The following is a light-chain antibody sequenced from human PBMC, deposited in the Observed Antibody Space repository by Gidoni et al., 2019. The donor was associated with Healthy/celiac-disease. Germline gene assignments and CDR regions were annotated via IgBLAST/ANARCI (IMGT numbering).Light chain of an antibody. CDR2: DAS. J-gene: IGKJ2*04. V-gene: IGKV3-11*01. CDR1: QTVSSY. CDR3: QQRSNWPGS. Sequence: DIVLTQSPATLSLSPGERATLSCRASQTVSSYLAWDQQKPGQAPRLRIYDASNRATGIPARFSGSGSGTDFTLTISSLEPEDFAVYYCQQRSNWPGSFXXXTKLEIK.